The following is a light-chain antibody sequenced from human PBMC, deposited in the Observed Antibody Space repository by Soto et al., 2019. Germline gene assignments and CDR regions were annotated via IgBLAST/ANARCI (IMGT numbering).Light chain of an antibody. CDR2: EGS. CDR3: CSYAGSSTGV. CDR1: SSDVGSYNL. V-gene: IGLV2-23*01. Sequence: QSALTQPASVSGSPGQSITISCTGTSSDVGSYNLVSWYQQHPGKAPKLMIYEGSKRPSGVSNRFSGSKSGNTASLTISGLQAEGEADYYRCSYAGSSTGVFGGGTKLTVL. J-gene: IGLJ3*02.